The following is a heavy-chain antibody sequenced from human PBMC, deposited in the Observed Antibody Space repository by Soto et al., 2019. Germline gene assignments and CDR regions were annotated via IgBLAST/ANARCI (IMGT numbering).Heavy chain of an antibody. Sequence: SETLSLTCSVSGGSVSDKTYYWSWIRRPPGKRLEWIGYVYYSGTTNYNPSLKSRVTISVDLSKNQFSLRLSSVTTADTALYYCARTTAVPNSLRSRYFFDYWGQGTLVTVSS. J-gene: IGHJ4*02. V-gene: IGHV4-61*01. CDR3: ARTTAVPNSLRSRYFFDY. CDR1: GGSVSDKTYY. D-gene: IGHD4-17*01. CDR2: VYYSGTT.